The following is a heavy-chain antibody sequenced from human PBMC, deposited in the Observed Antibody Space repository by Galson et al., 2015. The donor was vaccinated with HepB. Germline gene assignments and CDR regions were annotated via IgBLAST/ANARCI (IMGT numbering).Heavy chain of an antibody. D-gene: IGHD2-15*01. CDR3: AREFVVVVPTTGGAFDI. Sequence: SVKVSCKASGYSFSSYFMHWVRQAPGQGLEWMGIFNPSGGSPTYAQRFQGRVTMTRDTSTSTVYMELSSLRSEDTALYYSAREFVVVVPTTGGAFDIWGQGAMVTVSS. CDR1: GYSFSSYF. J-gene: IGHJ3*02. V-gene: IGHV1-46*01. CDR2: FNPSGGSP.